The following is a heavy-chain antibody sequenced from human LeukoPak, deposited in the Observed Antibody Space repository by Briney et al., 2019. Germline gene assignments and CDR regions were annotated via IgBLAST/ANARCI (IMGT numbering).Heavy chain of an antibody. J-gene: IGHJ5*02. CDR1: GFTFSDYY. D-gene: IGHD2-15*01. V-gene: IGHV3-11*01. CDR3: ARVAVVVVAARWFDP. Sequence: GGSLRLSCVASGFTFSDYYMSWIRQAPGKGLEWVSYISSSGTTRYYADSVKGRFTTSRDNAKNSLYLQMNSLRAEDTAFYYCARVAVVVVAARWFDPWGQGALVTVSS. CDR2: ISSSGTTR.